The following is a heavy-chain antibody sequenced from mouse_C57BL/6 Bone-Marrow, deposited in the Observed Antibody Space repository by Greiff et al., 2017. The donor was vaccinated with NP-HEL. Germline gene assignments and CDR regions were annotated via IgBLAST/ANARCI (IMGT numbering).Heavy chain of an antibody. D-gene: IGHD1-1*01. V-gene: IGHV1-81*01. CDR3: ARYYGSSLEWYFDV. CDR2: IYPRSGNT. CDR1: GYTFTSYG. J-gene: IGHJ1*03. Sequence: QVQLQQSGAELARPGASVKLSCKASGYTFTSYGISWVKQRTGQGLEWIGEIYPRSGNTYYTEKFKGKATLTADKSSSTAYMELRSLTSEDSAVYFCARYYGSSLEWYFDVWGTGTTVTVSS.